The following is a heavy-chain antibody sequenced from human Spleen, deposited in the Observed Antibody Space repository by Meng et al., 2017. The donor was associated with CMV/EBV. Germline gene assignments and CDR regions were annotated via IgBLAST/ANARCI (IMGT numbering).Heavy chain of an antibody. CDR1: GGSFSGYY. V-gene: IGHV4-34*01. CDR2: NSHSGDT. J-gene: IGHJ6*02. Sequence: SETLSLTCAVYGGSFSGYYWSWIRQSPGKGLEWIGENSHSGDTNYNPSLKSRVTISVDTSKNQFSLKLSSVTAADTAVYYCARDHSGSYGGTLYYYGMDVWGQGTTVTVSS. D-gene: IGHD1-26*01. CDR3: ARDHSGSYGGTLYYYGMDV.